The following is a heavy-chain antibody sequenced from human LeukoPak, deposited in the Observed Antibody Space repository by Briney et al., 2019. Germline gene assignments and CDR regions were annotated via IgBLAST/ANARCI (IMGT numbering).Heavy chain of an antibody. CDR1: GFTPIHYW. D-gene: IGHD7-27*01. V-gene: IGHV3-20*04. Sequence: GGSLRLSCALSGFTPIHYWMTWVRQAPGKGLEWVSGINWNGGSTGYADSVKGRFTISRDNAKNSLYLQMNSLRAEDTAVYYCARDLGRAFDIWGQGTMVTVSS. CDR2: INWNGGST. CDR3: ARDLGRAFDI. J-gene: IGHJ3*02.